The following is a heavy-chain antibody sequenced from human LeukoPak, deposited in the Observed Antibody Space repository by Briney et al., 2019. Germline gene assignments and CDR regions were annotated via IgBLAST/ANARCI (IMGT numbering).Heavy chain of an antibody. V-gene: IGHV3-48*03. CDR2: ISSSGSTI. J-gene: IGHJ6*03. CDR1: GFTFSSYE. CDR3: ARQRFGELPYYYYYYMDV. Sequence: GGSLRLSCAASGFTFSSYEMNWVRQAAGKGLEWVSYISSSGSTIYYADSVKGRFTISRDNAKNSLYLQMNSLRAEDTAVYYCARQRFGELPYYYYYYMDVWGKGTTVTISS. D-gene: IGHD3-10*01.